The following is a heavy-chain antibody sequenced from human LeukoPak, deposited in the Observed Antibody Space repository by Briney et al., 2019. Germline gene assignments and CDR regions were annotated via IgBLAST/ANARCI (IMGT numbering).Heavy chain of an antibody. V-gene: IGHV3-53*01. CDR1: GFTFSSYA. CDR3: ASADGVGATKGFDY. J-gene: IGHJ4*02. Sequence: GESLRLSCAASGFTFSSYAMSWVRQAPGKGLEWVSVIYSGGNTYYADSVKGRFTISRDNSKNTLYLQMNSLRAEDTAVYYCASADGVGATKGFDYWGQGTLVTVSS. D-gene: IGHD1-26*01. CDR2: IYSGGNT.